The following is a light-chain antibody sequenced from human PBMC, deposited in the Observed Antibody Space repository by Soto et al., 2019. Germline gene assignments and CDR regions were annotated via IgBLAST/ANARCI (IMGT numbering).Light chain of an antibody. CDR3: QQYNNWPPDRT. J-gene: IGKJ1*01. CDR1: QSVSSN. CDR2: GAS. V-gene: IGKV3-15*01. Sequence: EIVMTQSPATLSVSPGERATLSCRASQSVSSNLAWYQQKPGQAPRLLIYGASTRATGIPARFSASGSGTEFTLNISSLQSQDFAIYFCQQYNNWPPDRTFGQGTKVEIK.